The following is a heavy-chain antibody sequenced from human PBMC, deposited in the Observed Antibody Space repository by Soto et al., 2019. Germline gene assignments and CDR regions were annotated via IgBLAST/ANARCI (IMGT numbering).Heavy chain of an antibody. J-gene: IGHJ4*02. CDR2: ISESGRTI. CDR3: TRSHYDTSGYTDY. D-gene: IGHD3-22*01. V-gene: IGHV3-11*01. CDR1: GFAFSAYY. Sequence: QVHLMESGGGLVKPGGSLRLSCAASGFAFSAYYMSWIRQAPGKGLEWLSYISESGRTIYYADSVKGRFTISRDNAKNSLYLQINSLRVEDTAVYYCTRSHYDTSGYTDYWGQGTLVTVSS.